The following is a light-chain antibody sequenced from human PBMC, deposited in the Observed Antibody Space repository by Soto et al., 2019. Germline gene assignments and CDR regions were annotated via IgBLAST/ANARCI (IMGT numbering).Light chain of an antibody. V-gene: IGKV1-6*01. CDR1: QDIRNT. J-gene: IGKJ1*01. CDR2: AAS. CDR3: LQYYNFSWT. Sequence: AIQMTQSPSSLSASVGDRVAISCRASQDIRNTLAWYQQKPGEAPKLLIFAASNLQSGVPSRFRGSGSVTDFTLAITGLQPEDFSTYYCLQYYNFSWTFGQGTKVDIK.